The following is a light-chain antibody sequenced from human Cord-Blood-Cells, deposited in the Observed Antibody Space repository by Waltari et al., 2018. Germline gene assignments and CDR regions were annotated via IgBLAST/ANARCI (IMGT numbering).Light chain of an antibody. CDR3: SSYTSSSTWV. CDR1: SSDVGGYNY. V-gene: IGLV2-14*01. CDR2: DVS. Sequence: QSALTQPASVSGSPGQSITISCTGTSSDVGGYNYVSWYQQHPGKAPKLMIYDVSNRPPGVSNRFSGSKSGNTASLTISGLQAEDEADYCCSSYTSSSTWVFGGGTKLTVL. J-gene: IGLJ3*02.